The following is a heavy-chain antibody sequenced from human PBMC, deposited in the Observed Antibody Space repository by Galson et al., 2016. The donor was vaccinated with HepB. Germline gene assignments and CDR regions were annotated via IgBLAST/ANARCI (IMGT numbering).Heavy chain of an antibody. J-gene: IGHJ6*03. CDR2: ISYDGGNK. Sequence: SLRLSCAASGFSFSSFAIHWVRQAPGKGLEWVAVISYDGGNKYSADSVKGRFTISRDNSENTLFLQMNSLRPEDTAVYYCARGGYSSSRYISDYMDVWGKGTTVIVSS. V-gene: IGHV3-30-3*01. CDR3: ARGGYSSSRYISDYMDV. D-gene: IGHD6-13*01. CDR1: GFSFSSFA.